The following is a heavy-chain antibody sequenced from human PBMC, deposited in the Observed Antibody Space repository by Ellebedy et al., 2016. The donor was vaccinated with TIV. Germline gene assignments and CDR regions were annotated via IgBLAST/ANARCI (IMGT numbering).Heavy chain of an antibody. CDR3: VRHPTLGTLDY. V-gene: IGHV4-39*01. D-gene: IGHD3-16*01. CDR1: GGSITSGSYY. J-gene: IGHJ4*02. Sequence: MPSETLSLTCTVSGGSITSGSYYWAWIRQPPGKGLAWVGNVYFIGSTNYNPSLQSTVTISVDTSKNQFSLKLTSVTAADTAVYYCVRHPTLGTLDYWGQGAQVTVSS. CDR2: VYFIGST.